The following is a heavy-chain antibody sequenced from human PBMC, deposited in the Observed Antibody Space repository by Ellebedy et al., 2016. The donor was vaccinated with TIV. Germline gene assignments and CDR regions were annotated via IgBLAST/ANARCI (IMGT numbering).Heavy chain of an antibody. CDR3: VRGVDSGSPGDY. CDR2: MSSTRSFI. CDR1: GFIFSSYS. D-gene: IGHD1-26*01. V-gene: IGHV3-21*01. J-gene: IGHJ4*02. Sequence: PGGSLRLSCAASGFIFSSYSMSWVRQAPGKGLEWVSSMSSTRSFIHYADSVKGRFTISRDNAKKSLYLQMNSLRAEDTAVYYCVRGVDSGSPGDYWGQGTLVTVSS.